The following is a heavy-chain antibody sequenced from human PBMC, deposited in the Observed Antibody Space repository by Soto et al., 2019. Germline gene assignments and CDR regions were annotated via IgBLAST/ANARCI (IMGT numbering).Heavy chain of an antibody. CDR3: AAEMATPGPNYFDY. D-gene: IGHD2-15*01. CDR1: GFTFSSYG. CDR2: ISYDGSNK. V-gene: IGHV3-30*03. Sequence: QVQLVESGGGVVQPGRSLRLSCAASGFTFSSYGMHWVRQAPGKGLEWVAVISYDGSNKYYADSVKGRFTISRDNSKTTLYLQMNSLRAEDTAVYYCAAEMATPGPNYFDYWGQGTLVTVSS. J-gene: IGHJ4*02.